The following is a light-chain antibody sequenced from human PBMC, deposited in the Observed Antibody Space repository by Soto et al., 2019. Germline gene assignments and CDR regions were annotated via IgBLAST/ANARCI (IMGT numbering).Light chain of an antibody. CDR3: NSYRHSPTLV. Sequence: QSALTQPASVSGSPGQSITISCTGTSSDVGGYNSVSWFQQHPSKAPKLIIYEVSHRPSGVSIRFSGSKSGNTASLTISGLQAEDEADDYSNSYRHSPTLVFGTGTKVTVL. V-gene: IGLV2-14*01. J-gene: IGLJ1*01. CDR1: SSDVGGYNS. CDR2: EVS.